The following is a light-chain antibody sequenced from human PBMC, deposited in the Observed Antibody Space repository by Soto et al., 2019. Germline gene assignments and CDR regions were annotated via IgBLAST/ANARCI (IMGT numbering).Light chain of an antibody. CDR1: QDISNY. CDR2: DAS. Sequence: DIQMTQSPSSLSASVGDRVTITCQASQDISNYLNWYQQKPGKAPKLLIYDASNLETGVPSRFSGSGSGTDFTLTICSLQPEDIATYYCQQYDNLPRPFGGGTKVEIK. CDR3: QQYDNLPRP. J-gene: IGKJ4*01. V-gene: IGKV1-33*01.